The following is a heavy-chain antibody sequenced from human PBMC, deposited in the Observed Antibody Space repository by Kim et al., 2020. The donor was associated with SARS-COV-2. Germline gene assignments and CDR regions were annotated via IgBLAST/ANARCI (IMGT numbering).Heavy chain of an antibody. CDR1: GGTFSRYA. CDR2: IIPILGIA. CDR3: ARDLITMVRGVTVQGWFDP. J-gene: IGHJ5*02. D-gene: IGHD3-10*01. Sequence: SVKVSCKASGGTFSRYAISWVRQAPGQGLEWMGRIIPILGIANYAQKFQGRVTITADKSTSTAYMELSSLRSEDTAVYYCARDLITMVRGVTVQGWFDPWGQKTLVTVSS. V-gene: IGHV1-69*04.